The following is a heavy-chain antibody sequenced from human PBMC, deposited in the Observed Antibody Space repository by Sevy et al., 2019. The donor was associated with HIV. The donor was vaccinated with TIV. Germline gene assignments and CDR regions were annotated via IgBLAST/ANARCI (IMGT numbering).Heavy chain of an antibody. J-gene: IGHJ6*02. D-gene: IGHD6-19*01. Sequence: SETLSLTCTVSGGSISSCYWSWIRQPAGKGLEWIGRIYTSGSTNYNPSLKSRVTMSVDTSKNQFSLKLSSVTAADTAVYYCARESVIAVNYYYYGMDVWGQGTTVTVSS. CDR1: GGSISSCY. V-gene: IGHV4-4*07. CDR2: IYTSGST. CDR3: ARESVIAVNYYYYGMDV.